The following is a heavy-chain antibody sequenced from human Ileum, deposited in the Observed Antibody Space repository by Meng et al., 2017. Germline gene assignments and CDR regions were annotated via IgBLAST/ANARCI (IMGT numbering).Heavy chain of an antibody. D-gene: IGHD1-26*01. CDR2: IINNGGNT. Sequence: GESLKIFCAASGFTFSCCAMSWVRQAPGKGLEWVSTIINNGGNTYYGDFVRGRFTISRDNSKNTLYLQMNGLRAEDTAVYYCAKYTGWELSNWYFDLWGHGTLVTVSS. J-gene: IGHJ2*01. CDR3: AKYTGWELSNWYFDL. CDR1: GFTFSCCA. V-gene: IGHV3-23*01.